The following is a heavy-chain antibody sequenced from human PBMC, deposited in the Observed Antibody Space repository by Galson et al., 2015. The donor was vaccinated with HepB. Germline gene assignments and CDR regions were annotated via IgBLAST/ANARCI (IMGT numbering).Heavy chain of an antibody. CDR3: ARGGSSPPNY. J-gene: IGHJ4*02. CDR2: INTNTGNP. D-gene: IGHD6-13*01. V-gene: IGHV7-4-1*02. Sequence: SVKVSCKASGYTFTSFALNWVRQAPRQGLEWMGWINTNTGNPSYARGFTGRFVFSLDTSVSTAYLQISSLKTEDTAVYYCARGGSSPPNYWGQGTLVTVSS. CDR1: GYTFTSFA.